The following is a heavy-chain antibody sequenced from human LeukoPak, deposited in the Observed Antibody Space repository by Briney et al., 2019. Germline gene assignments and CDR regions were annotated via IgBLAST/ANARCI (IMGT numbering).Heavy chain of an antibody. D-gene: IGHD6-25*01. CDR1: GGSISSYY. J-gene: IGHJ5*02. V-gene: IGHV4-59*01. CDR2: IYYSGST. Sequence: SETLSLTCTVSGGSISSYYWSWIRQPPGKGLEWIGYIYYSGSTNYNPSLRSRVTISVDTSKNQFSLKLSSVTAADTAVYYCARAPGGYPYNWFDPWGQGTLVTVSS. CDR3: ARAPGGYPYNWFDP.